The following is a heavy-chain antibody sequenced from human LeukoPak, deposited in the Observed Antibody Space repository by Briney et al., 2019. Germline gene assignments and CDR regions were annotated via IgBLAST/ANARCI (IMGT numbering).Heavy chain of an antibody. Sequence: GGSLRLSCAASGFTFSNAWMNWVRQAPGKGLEWVGRIKSKTDGGTTDYAAPVKGRFTISRDDSKNTLYLQMNSLKTEDTAVYYCTTDRSSGWYVSWTSYYYGMDVWGQGTTVTVSS. D-gene: IGHD6-13*01. V-gene: IGHV3-15*07. CDR1: GFTFSNAW. J-gene: IGHJ6*02. CDR2: IKSKTDGGTT. CDR3: TTDRSSGWYVSWTSYYYGMDV.